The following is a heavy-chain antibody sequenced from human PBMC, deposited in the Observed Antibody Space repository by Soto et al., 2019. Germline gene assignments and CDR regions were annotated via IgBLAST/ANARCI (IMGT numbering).Heavy chain of an antibody. V-gene: IGHV4-59*12. CDR2: IRHTGTT. CDR3: ARDKITGLFDY. J-gene: IGHJ4*02. Sequence: SETLSLTCTVSGGSINNFYGNWIRQPPGKGLEWIGHIRHTGTTNYNPSLKSRVTISVDTSKNQFSLRLTSVTAADTAVYYCARDKITGLFDYWGQGTLVTVSS. D-gene: IGHD2-8*02. CDR1: GGSINNFY.